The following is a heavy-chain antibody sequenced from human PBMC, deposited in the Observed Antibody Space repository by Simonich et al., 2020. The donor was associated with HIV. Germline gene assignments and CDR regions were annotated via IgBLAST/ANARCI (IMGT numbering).Heavy chain of an antibody. J-gene: IGHJ4*02. V-gene: IGHV4-38-2*01. Sequence: QVQLQESGPGLVKPSETLSLTCAVSGYSISSGYYWGWIRQPPGKGLEWIGSIYHSGSTYSNPSLKSRGTISVDTSKNQFSLKLSSVTAADTAVYYCARVVPGGYFDYWGQGTLVTVSS. CDR3: ARVVPGGYFDY. CDR2: IYHSGST. D-gene: IGHD2-15*01. CDR1: GYSISSGYY.